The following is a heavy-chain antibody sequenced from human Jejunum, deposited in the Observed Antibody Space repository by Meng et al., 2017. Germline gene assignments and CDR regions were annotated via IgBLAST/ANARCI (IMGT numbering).Heavy chain of an antibody. J-gene: IGHJ4*02. CDR3: AKKGSNGGNGFDF. CDR2: ISGSGDSI. V-gene: IGHV3-23*01. CDR1: AFIFSNYA. Sequence: EVQLWESGGDLVQPGGSLRLSCAASAFIFSNYAMSWVREAPGKGLGWVSMISGSGDSINYADAVKGRFTVSRDNSRNTLYLQMNSLEADDTAVYYCAKKGSNGGNGFDFWGQGTLVTVSS. D-gene: IGHD4-23*01.